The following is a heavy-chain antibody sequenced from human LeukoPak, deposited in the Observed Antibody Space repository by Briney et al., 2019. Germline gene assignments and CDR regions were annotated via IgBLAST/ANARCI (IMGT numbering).Heavy chain of an antibody. CDR3: ARLQWLVRFDY. CDR2: INHSGST. Sequence: SETLSLTCAVYGGSFSGYYWSWIRQPPGKGLEWIGEINHSGSTNYNPSLKSRVTISVDTSKNQFSLKPSSVTAADTAVYYCARLQWLVRFDYWGQGTLVTVSS. V-gene: IGHV4-34*01. D-gene: IGHD6-19*01. J-gene: IGHJ4*02. CDR1: GGSFSGYY.